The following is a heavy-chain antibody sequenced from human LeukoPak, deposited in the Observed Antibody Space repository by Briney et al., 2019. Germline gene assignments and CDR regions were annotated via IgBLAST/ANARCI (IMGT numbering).Heavy chain of an antibody. CDR1: GFTFSSYW. J-gene: IGHJ4*02. V-gene: IGHV3-74*01. CDR2: INSDGSST. Sequence: PGGSLRLSCAASGFTFSSYWMYWVRQAPGKGLVWVSRINSDGSSTNYADSVKGRFTISRDNAKNTLYLQMNSLRVEDTAVYYCARPRYSGSYFEYWGRGTLVTGSS. CDR3: ARPRYSGSYFEY. D-gene: IGHD1-26*01.